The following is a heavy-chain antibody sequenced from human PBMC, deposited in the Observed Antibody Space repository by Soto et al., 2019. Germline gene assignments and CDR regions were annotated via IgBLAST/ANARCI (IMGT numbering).Heavy chain of an antibody. CDR3: ARSSTSANYSDY. Sequence: SETLSLTCTVSGGSISSGGYYWSWIRQHPGKGLEWIGYIYYSGSTYYNPSLKSRVTISVDTSKNQFSLKLSSVTAADTAVYYCARSSTSANYSDYWGQGTLVTVSS. CDR2: IYYSGST. CDR1: GGSISSGGYY. J-gene: IGHJ4*02. V-gene: IGHV4-31*03. D-gene: IGHD2-2*01.